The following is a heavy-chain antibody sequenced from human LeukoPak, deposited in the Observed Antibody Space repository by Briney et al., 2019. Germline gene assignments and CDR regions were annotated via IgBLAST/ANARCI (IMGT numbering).Heavy chain of an antibody. V-gene: IGHV4-38-2*02. CDR1: GYSISSGYY. D-gene: IGHD6-19*01. CDR2: IYHSGST. Sequence: SETLSLTCTVSGYSISSGYYWGWIRQPPGKGLEWIGSIYHSGSTYYNPSLKSRVTISVDTSKNQFSLKLSSVTAADTAVYYCARDRGIIAVAPNWFDPWGQGTLVTVSS. CDR3: ARDRGIIAVAPNWFDP. J-gene: IGHJ5*02.